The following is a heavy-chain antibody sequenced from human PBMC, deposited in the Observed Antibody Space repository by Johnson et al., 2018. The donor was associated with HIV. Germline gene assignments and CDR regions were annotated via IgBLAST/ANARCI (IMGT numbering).Heavy chain of an antibody. CDR3: ARDNLRAFDV. Sequence: MLLVESGGGLVQPGGSLRLSCAASGFTVSSNYMSWVRQAPGRGLEWVSFIYSGVSTYYADSVKGRFTISRDNSKNTLFLQMNSLRAEDTAVYYCARDNLRAFDVWGQGTTVTVSS. CDR2: IYSGVST. D-gene: IGHD5/OR15-5a*01. J-gene: IGHJ3*01. CDR1: GFTVSSNY. V-gene: IGHV3-66*01.